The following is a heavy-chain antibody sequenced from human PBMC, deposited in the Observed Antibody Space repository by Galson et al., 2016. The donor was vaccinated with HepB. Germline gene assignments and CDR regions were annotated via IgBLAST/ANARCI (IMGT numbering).Heavy chain of an antibody. CDR2: ILYSGTT. D-gene: IGHD5-18*01. V-gene: IGHV4-39*01. CDR3: ARTGRSGSSYGGIQGTFDV. J-gene: IGHJ3*01. Sequence: SETLSLTCTVSGGSISTSSFYWGRIRQPPGKGLEWIGNILYSGTTYNNPSLKSRVTITVDTSKNQFSLKLTSVTAADTAVYYCARTGRSGSSYGGIQGTFDVWGQGTMVTVSS. CDR1: GGSISTSSFY.